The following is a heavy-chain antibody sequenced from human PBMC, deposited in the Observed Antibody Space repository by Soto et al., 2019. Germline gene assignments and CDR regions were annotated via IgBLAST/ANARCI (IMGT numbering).Heavy chain of an antibody. CDR3: AKEADISGYHPDY. CDR1: GFTFSSYA. J-gene: IGHJ4*02. CDR2: ISGSGGST. D-gene: IGHD3-22*01. V-gene: IGHV3-23*01. Sequence: GGSLRLSCAASGFTFSSYAMSWVRQAPGKGLEWVSVISGSGGSTHYADSVKGRSTISRDNSKNTLYLQVNSLRAEDTAVYYRAKEADISGYHPDYWGQGTQVTVSS.